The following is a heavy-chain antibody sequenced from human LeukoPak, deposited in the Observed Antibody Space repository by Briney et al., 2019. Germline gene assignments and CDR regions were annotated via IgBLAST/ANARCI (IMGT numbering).Heavy chain of an antibody. CDR2: ISSSSSYI. CDR3: ARDRWGALDGMDV. Sequence: GGSLRLSCAASGFTFSSYSMNWVRQAPGKGLEWVSSISSSSSYIYYADSVKGRFTISRDNAKNSLYLQMNSLRAEDTAVYYCARDRWGALDGMDVWGQGSTVTVSS. D-gene: IGHD3-16*01. CDR1: GFTFSSYS. J-gene: IGHJ6*02. V-gene: IGHV3-21*01.